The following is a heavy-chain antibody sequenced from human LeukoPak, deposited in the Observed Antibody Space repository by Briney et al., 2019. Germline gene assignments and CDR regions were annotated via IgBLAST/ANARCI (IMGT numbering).Heavy chain of an antibody. J-gene: IGHJ3*02. Sequence: KPGGSLRLSCAASGFTFSDYYMSWIRQAPGKGLEWVSYISSSGSTIYYADSVKGRFTISRDNSKNTLYLQMNSLRAEDTAVYYCAKVGHDFWSGPDAFDIWGQGTMVTVSS. CDR2: ISSSGSTI. CDR3: AKVGHDFWSGPDAFDI. V-gene: IGHV3-11*01. CDR1: GFTFSDYY. D-gene: IGHD3-3*01.